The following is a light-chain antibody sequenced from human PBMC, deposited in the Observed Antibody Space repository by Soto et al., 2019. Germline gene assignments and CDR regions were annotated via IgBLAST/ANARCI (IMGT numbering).Light chain of an antibody. CDR3: SSYTSSSTVV. J-gene: IGLJ2*01. CDR1: SSDVGGYNY. V-gene: IGLV2-14*03. Sequence: QSALTQPASVSGSPGQSITISCTGTSSDVGGYNYFSWYQQHPGKSPKLMIDDVTNRPSGVSNRFSVSKSVNTASLTISGLQAEDEDDYYSSSYTSSSTVVFGGGTKLTVL. CDR2: DVT.